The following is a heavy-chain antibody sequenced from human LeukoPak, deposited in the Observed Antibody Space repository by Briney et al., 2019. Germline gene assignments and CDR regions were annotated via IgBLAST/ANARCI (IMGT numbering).Heavy chain of an antibody. CDR2: IKGDGTST. Sequence: GGSLRLSCAASGFTFSDYYMSWIRQAPGKGLVWVSRIKGDGTSTSYADSVKGRFTISRDNAKNTLYLQMNSLRAEDTAVYYCASGTASCYWGQGTLVTVSS. CDR3: ASGTASCY. V-gene: IGHV3-74*01. CDR1: GFTFSDYY. J-gene: IGHJ4*02.